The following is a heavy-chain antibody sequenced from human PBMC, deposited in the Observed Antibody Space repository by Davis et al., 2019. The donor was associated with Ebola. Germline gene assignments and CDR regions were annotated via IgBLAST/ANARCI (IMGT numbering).Heavy chain of an antibody. D-gene: IGHD3-3*01. CDR3: ARAVFHEVLDY. CDR2: VSHSQREK. Sequence: SLKISCSSSGLTFTNSTITWVRQAPGKGLEWVAVVSHSQREKFYADSVKGRFTISRDNSENTLYLQINSLTADDTAVYYCARAVFHEVLDYWGQGTPVTVSP. V-gene: IGHV3-30*19. CDR1: GLTFTNST. J-gene: IGHJ4*02.